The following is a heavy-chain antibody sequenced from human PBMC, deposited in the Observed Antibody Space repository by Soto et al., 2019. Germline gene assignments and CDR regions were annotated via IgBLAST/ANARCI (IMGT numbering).Heavy chain of an antibody. V-gene: IGHV2-26*01. Sequence: QVTLKESGPVLVNPTETLTLTCTVSGFSLSNARMGVSWIRQPPGKALEWLAHIFSNDEKSYSTSLKSSLTICKDSSKSQVVITMTNMDHVDTATYYCARIGGDPVPHVDWYFDLWGRGTLVTVSS. CDR2: IFSNDEK. CDR1: GFSLSNARMG. J-gene: IGHJ2*01. D-gene: IGHD2-21*02. CDR3: ARIGGDPVPHVDWYFDL.